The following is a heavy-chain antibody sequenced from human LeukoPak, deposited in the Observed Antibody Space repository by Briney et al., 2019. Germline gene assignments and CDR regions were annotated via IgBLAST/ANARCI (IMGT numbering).Heavy chain of an antibody. Sequence: GGSVRLSCAASGFTFSSYAMSWVRQAPGKGLEWVSAISGSGGSTYYADPVKGRFTISRDNAKNTLYLQMNSLRAEDTAVYYCARAIGRGRYFDYWGQGTVEPVSS. CDR1: GFTFSSYA. CDR3: ARAIGRGRYFDY. V-gene: IGHV3-23*01. CDR2: ISGSGGST. D-gene: IGHD1-1*01. J-gene: IGHJ4*02.